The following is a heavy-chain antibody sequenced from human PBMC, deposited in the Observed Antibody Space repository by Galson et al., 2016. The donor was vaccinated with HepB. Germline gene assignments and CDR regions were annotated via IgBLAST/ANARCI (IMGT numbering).Heavy chain of an antibody. CDR3: ARAFCGDGSCYSRRFDS. V-gene: IGHV3-23*01. Sequence: SLRLSCAASGFTFSNYAVTWVRQAPGKGLEWVSAITASGSRTYFTDSVKGRFTIAKDTSKSQVVLTMTNMDPLDTATYYCARAFCGDGSCYSRRFDSWGQGTLVIVSS. CDR1: GFTFSNYA. D-gene: IGHD2-15*01. J-gene: IGHJ4*02. CDR2: ITASGSRT.